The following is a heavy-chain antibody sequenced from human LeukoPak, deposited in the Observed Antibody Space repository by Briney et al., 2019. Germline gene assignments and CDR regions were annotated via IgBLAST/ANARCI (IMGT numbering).Heavy chain of an antibody. D-gene: IGHD5-18*01. V-gene: IGHV3-21*01. J-gene: IGHJ6*02. CDR3: ARGWEPNSYGLLGYYGMDV. CDR2: ISSSSSYI. CDR1: GFTFSSYS. Sequence: GGSLRLSCAASGFTFSSYSMNWVRQAPGKGLEWVSSISSSSSYIYYADSVKGRFTISRDNAKNSLYLQMNSLRAEGTAVYYCARGWEPNSYGLLGYYGMDVWGQGTTVTVSS.